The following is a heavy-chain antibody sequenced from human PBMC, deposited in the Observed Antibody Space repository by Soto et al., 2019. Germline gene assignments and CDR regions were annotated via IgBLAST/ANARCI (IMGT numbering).Heavy chain of an antibody. CDR2: IYYSGST. J-gene: IGHJ4*02. CDR3: ARRRYSSSWYGVVY. Sequence: QLQLQESGPGLVKPSETLSLTCTVSGGSISSSSYYWGWIRQPPGKGLEWIGSIYYSGSTYYNPSLKSRVTISVDTSKTQFSLKLSSVTAADTAVYYCARRRYSSSWYGVVYWGQGTLVTVSS. CDR1: GGSISSSSYY. D-gene: IGHD6-13*01. V-gene: IGHV4-39*01.